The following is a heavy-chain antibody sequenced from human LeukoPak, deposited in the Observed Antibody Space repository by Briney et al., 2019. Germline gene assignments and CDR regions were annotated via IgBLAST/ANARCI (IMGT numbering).Heavy chain of an antibody. J-gene: IGHJ4*02. CDR1: GDSISSNYYY. CDR3: ARDPGSYSTGEADY. Sequence: ETLSLTCTVSGDSISSNYYYWGWIRQPPGKGLEWVSGINWNGGSTGYADSVKGRFTISRDNAKNSLYLQMNSLRAEDTALYYCARDPGSYSTGEADYWGQGTLVTVSS. V-gene: IGHV3-20*04. CDR2: INWNGGST. D-gene: IGHD1-26*01.